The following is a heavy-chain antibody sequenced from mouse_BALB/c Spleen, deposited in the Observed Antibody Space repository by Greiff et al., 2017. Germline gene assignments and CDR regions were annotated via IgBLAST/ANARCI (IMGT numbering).Heavy chain of an antibody. J-gene: IGHJ2*01. CDR2: ISSGGSYT. CDR3: ASHEGQGDY. CDR1: GFTFSSYG. D-gene: IGHD3-3*01. V-gene: IGHV5-6*01. Sequence: EVKLVESGGDLVKPGGSLKLSCAASGFTFSSYGMSWVRQTPDKRLEWVATISSGGSYTYYPDSVKGRFTISRDNAKNTLYLQMSSLKSEDTTMYYCASHEGQGDYWGQGTTLTVSS.